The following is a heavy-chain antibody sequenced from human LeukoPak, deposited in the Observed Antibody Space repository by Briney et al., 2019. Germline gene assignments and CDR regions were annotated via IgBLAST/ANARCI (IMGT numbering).Heavy chain of an antibody. CDR1: GYTFTSYD. D-gene: IGHD6-19*01. V-gene: IGHV1-8*01. CDR2: MNPNSGNT. Sequence: ASVKVSCKASGYTFTSYDINWVRQATGQGLEWMGWMNPNSGNTGYAQKFQGRVTMTRNTSISTAHMELSSLRSEDTAVYYCARGLGITQWLVLNYYYYGMDVWGQGTTVTVSS. J-gene: IGHJ6*02. CDR3: ARGLGITQWLVLNYYYYGMDV.